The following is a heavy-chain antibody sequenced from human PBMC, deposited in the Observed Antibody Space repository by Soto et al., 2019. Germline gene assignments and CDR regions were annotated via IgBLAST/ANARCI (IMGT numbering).Heavy chain of an antibody. CDR3: ARDHRYGVATQFDY. CDR1: GFTFSSYG. Sequence: PGGSLRLSCAASGFTFSSYGMHWVRQAPGKGLEWVAVIWYDGSNKYYADSVKGRFTISRDNSKNTLYLQMNSLRAEDTAAYYCARDHRYGVATQFDYWGQGTLVTVSS. CDR2: IWYDGSNK. D-gene: IGHD4-17*01. J-gene: IGHJ4*02. V-gene: IGHV3-33*01.